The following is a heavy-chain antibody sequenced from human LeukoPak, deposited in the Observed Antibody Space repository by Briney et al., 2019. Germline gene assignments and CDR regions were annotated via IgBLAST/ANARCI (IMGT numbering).Heavy chain of an antibody. J-gene: IGHJ4*02. CDR3: SLLAVASPQDY. CDR1: GFSFSTYE. Sequence: PGGSLRLSCAAPGFSFSTYEMHWVRQAPGKGLEWVSDISSGGTITYYADSVRGRFTTSRDNAKNLLYLQMHSLRAEDTAIYYCSLLAVASPQDYWGQGTLVTVSS. CDR2: ISSGGTIT. V-gene: IGHV3-48*03. D-gene: IGHD6-19*01.